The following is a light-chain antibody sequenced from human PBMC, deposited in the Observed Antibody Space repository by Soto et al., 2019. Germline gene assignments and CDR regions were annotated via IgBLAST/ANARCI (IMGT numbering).Light chain of an antibody. V-gene: IGLV1-40*01. Sequence: QSVLTQPPSVSGAPGQRVTXXXTGSXSNIGAGYDVHWYQQLPGTAPKLLIYGNSNRPSGVPDRFSGSKSGTSASLAITGLQAEDEADYYCQSYDSSLVFGGGTQLTVL. CDR1: XSNIGAGYD. CDR3: QSYDSSLV. CDR2: GNS. J-gene: IGLJ2*01.